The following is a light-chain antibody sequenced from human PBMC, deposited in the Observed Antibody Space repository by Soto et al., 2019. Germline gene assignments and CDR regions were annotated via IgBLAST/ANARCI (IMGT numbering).Light chain of an antibody. J-gene: IGKJ2*01. Sequence: EIVMTQSPATLSVSPGERATLSCRASQSVSSSLAWYQQKPGQAPRLLIYGASTRATGIPARFSGSGSGTECNLTISSLQSEDFAVYYCQQYNNWPPYTFGQGTKLEIK. CDR2: GAS. CDR1: QSVSSS. V-gene: IGKV3-15*01. CDR3: QQYNNWPPYT.